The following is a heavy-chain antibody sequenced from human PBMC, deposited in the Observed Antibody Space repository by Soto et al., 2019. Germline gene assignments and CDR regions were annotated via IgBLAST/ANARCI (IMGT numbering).Heavy chain of an antibody. CDR1: GDSIASGAYS. D-gene: IGHD3-10*01. CDR3: RASGFGSWSSGTYYVLDV. CDR2: IYHSGNT. J-gene: IGHJ6*02. Sequence: QLQLQESGSGLVKPSQTLSLTCAVSGDSIASGAYSWSWVRQPPGKGLEWIGYIYHSGNTYYNPSLKSRVNFSIDRAKNQFSLNMNSVTAADTAVYYCRASGFGSWSSGTYYVLDVWGQGTTVTVSS. V-gene: IGHV4-30-2*01.